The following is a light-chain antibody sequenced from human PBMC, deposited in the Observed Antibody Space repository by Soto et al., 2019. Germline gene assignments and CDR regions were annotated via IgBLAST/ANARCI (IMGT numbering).Light chain of an antibody. CDR2: GAS. J-gene: IGKJ3*01. V-gene: IGKV3-20*01. CDR3: QQYGSSRFT. CDR1: QSISSSY. Sequence: EMVLTRSPGTLSSSPGERATLSCRASQSISSSYLAWYQQKPGQAPRLLVYGASSSATGIPDRFSGSESGTDFTLTIGILEPEDFTVYYCQQYGSSRFTFGPGTKVDIK.